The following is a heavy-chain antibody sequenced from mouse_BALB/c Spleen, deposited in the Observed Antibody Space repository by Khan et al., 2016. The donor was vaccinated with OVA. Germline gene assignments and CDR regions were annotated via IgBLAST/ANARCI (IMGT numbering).Heavy chain of an antibody. CDR1: GYTFTDYN. CDR2: IYPESNNT. V-gene: IGHV1-77*01. J-gene: IGHJ3*01. CDR3: ARECGDWFPY. Sequence: QMQLEESGAELARPGASVKLSCKASGYTFTDYNINWVKQRTGQGLEWIGEIYPESNNTYYNETFKGKATLTADKSSSPAYMQLISLTSEDSAAYLCARECGDWFPYWGQGTLVTVSA.